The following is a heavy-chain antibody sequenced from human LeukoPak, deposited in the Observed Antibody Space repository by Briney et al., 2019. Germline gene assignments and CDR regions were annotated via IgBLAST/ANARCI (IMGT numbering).Heavy chain of an antibody. Sequence: GGSLRLSCTASGFSFSGHWMHWARQLPGKGLVWVSRISPTGSTTSYADSVKGRFTVSRDNAKNTLYLQVNNLRAEDTAVYYCAQGPNSNRSGLDFWGQGTLLTVSS. V-gene: IGHV3-74*01. CDR1: GFSFSGHW. D-gene: IGHD1-14*01. J-gene: IGHJ4*02. CDR2: ISPTGSTT. CDR3: AQGPNSNRSGLDF.